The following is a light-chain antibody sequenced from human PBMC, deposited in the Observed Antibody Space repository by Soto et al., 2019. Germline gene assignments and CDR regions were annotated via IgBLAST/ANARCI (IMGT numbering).Light chain of an antibody. CDR1: SSDVGSYNL. J-gene: IGLJ2*01. CDR2: EGS. CDR3: CSYAFSSTVV. V-gene: IGLV2-23*01. Sequence: QSALTQPASVSGSPGQSITISCTGTSSDVGSYNLVSWYQQHPGKAPKLMIYEGSKRPSGVSNRFSGSKSGNTASLTISGLQAEDEADYYCCSYAFSSTVVFGGGTKLTVL.